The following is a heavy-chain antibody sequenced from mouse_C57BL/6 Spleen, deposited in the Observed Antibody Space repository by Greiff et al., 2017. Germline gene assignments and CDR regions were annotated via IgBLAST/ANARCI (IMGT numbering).Heavy chain of an antibody. CDR1: GYTFTEYT. D-gene: IGHD2-5*01. J-gene: IGHJ4*01. Sequence: VQLQQSGAELVKPGASVKLSCTASGYTFTEYTIHWVKQRPGQGLEWIGWFYPGSGSIKYNEKFKDKATLTADNSSSTVYMELSRLTSEDSAVYFCARHDYYSHYGDYAMDYWGQGTSVTVSS. CDR2: FYPGSGSI. CDR3: ARHDYYSHYGDYAMDY. V-gene: IGHV1-62-2*01.